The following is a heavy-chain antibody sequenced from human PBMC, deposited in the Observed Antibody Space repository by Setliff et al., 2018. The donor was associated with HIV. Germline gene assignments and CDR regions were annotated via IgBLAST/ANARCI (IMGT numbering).Heavy chain of an antibody. Sequence: GGSLRLSCAASGFIFSDYAMSWIRQAPGKGLEWVSAISGSAGSTYYTDSVKGRFTISRDNSKNTLYLQMNSLRAEDTAFYYCARGGGYSSSWYSSSWAYYFDYWGQGTLVTVSS. CDR2: ISGSAGST. J-gene: IGHJ4*02. CDR3: ARGGGYSSSWYSSSWAYYFDY. V-gene: IGHV3-23*01. CDR1: GFIFSDYA. D-gene: IGHD6-13*01.